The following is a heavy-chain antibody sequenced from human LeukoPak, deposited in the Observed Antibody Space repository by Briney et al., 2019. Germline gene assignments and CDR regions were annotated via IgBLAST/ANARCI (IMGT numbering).Heavy chain of an antibody. D-gene: IGHD1-7*01. CDR1: GFSLTTSGMC. Sequence: SGPALVKPTQPLTLTCTFSGFSLTTSGMCVSWIRQPPGKALEWLARIDWDDDKYYSSSLKTRLTISKDTSKNQVVLTLTNMDPVDTATYYCARIRTTGYSFDYWGQGTLVTVSS. CDR3: ARIRTTGYSFDY. J-gene: IGHJ4*02. V-gene: IGHV2-70*11. CDR2: IDWDDDK.